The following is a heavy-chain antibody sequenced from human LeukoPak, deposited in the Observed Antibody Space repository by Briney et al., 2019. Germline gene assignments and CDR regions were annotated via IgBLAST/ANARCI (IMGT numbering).Heavy chain of an antibody. D-gene: IGHD1-26*01. CDR3: ARDTGSFDY. Sequence: PGGSLRLSCVASGFTFSTFWMNWVRQAPGKGLEWVANIKQDGSENYYVDSVKGRFTISRDNAKNSLYPQMNSLRAEDTAVYYCARDTGSFDYWGQGALVTVSS. CDR1: GFTFSTFW. V-gene: IGHV3-7*01. J-gene: IGHJ4*02. CDR2: IKQDGSEN.